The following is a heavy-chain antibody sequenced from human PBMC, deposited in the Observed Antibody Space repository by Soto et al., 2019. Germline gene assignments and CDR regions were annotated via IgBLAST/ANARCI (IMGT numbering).Heavy chain of an antibody. Sequence: QVQLVESGGGVVQPGRSLRLSCAASGFTFSSYGMHWVRQAPGKGLEWVAVISYDGSNKYYADSVKGRFTISRDNSKNTLYLQMNSLRAEDTAVYYCAKDSSGYSNYFDYWGQGTLVPVSS. J-gene: IGHJ4*02. CDR2: ISYDGSNK. D-gene: IGHD3-22*01. CDR3: AKDSSGYSNYFDY. V-gene: IGHV3-30*18. CDR1: GFTFSSYG.